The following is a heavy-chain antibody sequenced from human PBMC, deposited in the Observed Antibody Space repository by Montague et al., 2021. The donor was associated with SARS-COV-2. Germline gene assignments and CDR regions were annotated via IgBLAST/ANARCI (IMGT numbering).Heavy chain of an antibody. CDR1: GDSVSSNSAA. CDR2: TYYRSKWYN. Sequence: CAISGDSVSSNSAARNWIRQSPSRGLEWLGRTYYRSKWYNDYAVXXKSRRTINPDTSKNQFSLQLNSVTPEDTAVYYCASGRMVPYSSSWTALYYYYGMDVWGQGTTVTVSS. D-gene: IGHD6-13*01. V-gene: IGHV6-1*01. CDR3: ASGRMVPYSSSWTALYYYYGMDV. J-gene: IGHJ6*02.